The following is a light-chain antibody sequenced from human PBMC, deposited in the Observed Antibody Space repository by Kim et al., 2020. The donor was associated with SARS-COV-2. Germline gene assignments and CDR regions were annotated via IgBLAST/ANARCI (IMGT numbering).Light chain of an antibody. CDR2: GAS. Sequence: EIVMTQPPATLSVSPGERATLSCRASQGVSSNLAWYQQKPGQAPRLVIYGASTSATGIPARFSGSGSGTEFTLTISSLQSEDFAVYYCLQYNNWPPENTFRQGTKLYIK. CDR1: QGVSSN. J-gene: IGKJ2*01. CDR3: LQYNNWPPENT. V-gene: IGKV3-15*01.